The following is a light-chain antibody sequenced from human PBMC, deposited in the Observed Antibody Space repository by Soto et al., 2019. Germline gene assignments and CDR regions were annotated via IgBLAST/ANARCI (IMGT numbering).Light chain of an antibody. CDR2: DAS. CDR3: QQLSNWPPSIT. CDR1: QTVTIS. Sequence: EIVLTQSPATLSLSPGERATLACRASQTVTISLAWYQQKTGQAPRLLIYDASYRDIGVPARFSGSGSGTDFTLTISSLEPDDVAVYYCQQLSNWPPSITFGQGTRLEIK. J-gene: IGKJ5*01. V-gene: IGKV3-11*01.